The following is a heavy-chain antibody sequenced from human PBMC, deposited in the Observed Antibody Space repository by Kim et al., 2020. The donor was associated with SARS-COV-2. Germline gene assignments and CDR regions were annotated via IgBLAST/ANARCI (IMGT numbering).Heavy chain of an antibody. Sequence: FTISRDNSKNTLYLQMNSLRAEDTAVYYCAKAAHINYYDSSGYYRDRFDYWGQGTLVTVSS. D-gene: IGHD3-22*01. V-gene: IGHV3-30*02. CDR3: AKAAHINYYDSSGYYRDRFDY. J-gene: IGHJ4*02.